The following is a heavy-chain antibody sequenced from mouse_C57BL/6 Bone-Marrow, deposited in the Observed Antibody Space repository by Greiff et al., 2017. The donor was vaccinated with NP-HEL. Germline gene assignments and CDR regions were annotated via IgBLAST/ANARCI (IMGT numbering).Heavy chain of an antibody. V-gene: IGHV1-59*01. Sequence: VQLQQPGAELVRPGTSVKLSCKASGYTFTSYWMNWVKQRPGQGLEWIGVIDPSDSYTNYNQQFKGKATLTVDTSSSTAYMQLSSLTSKDSAVDYCARGGGYYGNSFDYWGQGTTLTVSS. CDR1: GYTFTSYW. CDR3: ARGGGYYGNSFDY. J-gene: IGHJ2*01. D-gene: IGHD2-1*01. CDR2: IDPSDSYT.